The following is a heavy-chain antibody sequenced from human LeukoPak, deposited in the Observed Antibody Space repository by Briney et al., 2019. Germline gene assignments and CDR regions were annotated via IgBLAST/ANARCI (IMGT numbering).Heavy chain of an antibody. Sequence: PGGSLRLSCAVSGFRVSDYYMSWVRQAPGKGLEWVGLIRDSGEAFYADFARGRFAISRDESENTLYLQMNSLRVEDTAVYFFARDRAANQDWVEFDPWGQGTPVIVSS. CDR1: GFRVSDYY. CDR2: IRDSGEA. J-gene: IGHJ5*02. V-gene: IGHV3-66*03. CDR3: ARDRAANQDWVEFDP. D-gene: IGHD3/OR15-3a*01.